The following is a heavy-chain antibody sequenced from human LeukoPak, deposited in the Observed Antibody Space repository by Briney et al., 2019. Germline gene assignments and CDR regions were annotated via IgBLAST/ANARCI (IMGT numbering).Heavy chain of an antibody. D-gene: IGHD3-9*01. CDR1: GFTFSNAW. CDR3: TTDPDYDMLNWFDP. Sequence: GGSLRLSCAASGFTFSNAWMSWVRQAPGKGLEWVGRIKSKADGGTTDYAAPVKGRFTISSDDSKNTLYLQMNSLKTEDTAVYYCTTDPDYDMLNWFDPWGQGTLVTVSS. V-gene: IGHV3-15*01. CDR2: IKSKADGGTT. J-gene: IGHJ5*02.